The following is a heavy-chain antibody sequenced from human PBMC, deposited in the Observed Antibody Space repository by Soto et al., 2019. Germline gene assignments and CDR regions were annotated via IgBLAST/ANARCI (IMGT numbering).Heavy chain of an antibody. CDR1: GYTFTGYY. D-gene: IGHD5-12*01. Sequence: ASVKVSCKSSGYTFTGYYMHWVRQAPGQGLEWMGWINPNSGGTNYAQKFQGWVTMTRDTSISTAYMELSRLRSDDTAVYYCARETSTLGYSDYEVDDYYFDYWGQGTLVTVSS. CDR2: INPNSGGT. CDR3: ARETSTLGYSDYEVDDYYFDY. V-gene: IGHV1-2*04. J-gene: IGHJ4*02.